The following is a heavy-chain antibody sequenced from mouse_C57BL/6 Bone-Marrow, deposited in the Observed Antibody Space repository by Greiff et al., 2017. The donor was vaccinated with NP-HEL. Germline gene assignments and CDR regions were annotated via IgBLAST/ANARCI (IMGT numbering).Heavy chain of an antibody. D-gene: IGHD2-5*01. J-gene: IGHJ2*01. CDR2: IYPRSGNT. CDR3: APAYYSNYDY. Sequence: QVHVKQSGAELARPGASVKLSCKASCYTFTSYGISWVKQRTGQGLEWIGEIYPRSGNTYYNEKFKGKATLTADKSSSTAYMELRSLTSEDSAVYFCAPAYYSNYDYWGQGTTLTVSS. V-gene: IGHV1-81*01. CDR1: CYTFTSYG.